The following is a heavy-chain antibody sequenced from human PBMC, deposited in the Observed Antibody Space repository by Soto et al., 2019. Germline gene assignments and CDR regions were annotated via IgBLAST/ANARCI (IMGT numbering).Heavy chain of an antibody. CDR1: GYTFTSYG. J-gene: IGHJ6*03. V-gene: IGHV1-18*01. CDR2: ISAYNGNT. D-gene: IGHD3-3*01. CDR3: ASTIFGVVSPPNYYYYMDV. Sequence: ASVKVSCKASGYTFTSYGISWVRQAPGQGPEWMGWISAYNGNTNYAQKLQGRVTMTTDTSTSTAYMELRSLRSDDTAVYYCASTIFGVVSPPNYYYYMDVWGKGTTVTVSS.